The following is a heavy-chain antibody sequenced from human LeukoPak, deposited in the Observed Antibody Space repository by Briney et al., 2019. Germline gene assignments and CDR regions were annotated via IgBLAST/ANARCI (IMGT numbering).Heavy chain of an antibody. CDR2: ISHNGDIT. CDR1: GFTFNHYS. D-gene: IGHD3-16*01. V-gene: IGHV3-30*04. CDR3: ASGSTDSWGDY. J-gene: IGHJ4*02. Sequence: GGSLRLSCVASGFTFNHYSFHWVRQAPGKGLEWVAVISHNGDITYYAGSLRGRLTISRDNSKNTVYLQMHSLSAEDTGVYYCASGSTDSWGDYWGQGTLVSVSS.